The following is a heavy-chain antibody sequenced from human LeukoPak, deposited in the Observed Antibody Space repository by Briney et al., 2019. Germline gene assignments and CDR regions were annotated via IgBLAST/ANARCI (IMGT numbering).Heavy chain of an antibody. CDR1: GFNFNNYA. Sequence: GGSLRLSCAASGFNFNNYAMNWVRQAPGEGLEWVSFISGSSNTIYYADSVRGRFTISRDNAKKSVYLQMNSLRAEDTAVYFCARGLLVVGSKKGNPGNYWGPGTLVAVSS. D-gene: IGHD1-14*01. CDR3: ARGLLVVGSKKGNPGNY. J-gene: IGHJ4*02. V-gene: IGHV3-48*04. CDR2: ISGSSNTI.